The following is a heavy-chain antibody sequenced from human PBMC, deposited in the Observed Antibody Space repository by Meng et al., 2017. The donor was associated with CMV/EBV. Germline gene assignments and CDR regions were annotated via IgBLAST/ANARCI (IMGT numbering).Heavy chain of an antibody. CDR3: ARGNSYDSSGYYYGGMDV. J-gene: IGHJ6*02. Sequence: SETLSLTCTVSGGSISSSSYYWGWTRQPPGKGLEWIGSIYYSGSTYYNPSLKSRVTISVDRSKNQFSLNLSSVTAADTAVYYCARGNSYDSSGYYYGGMDVWGQGTTVTVSS. D-gene: IGHD3-22*01. V-gene: IGHV4-39*07. CDR1: GGSISSSSYY. CDR2: IYYSGST.